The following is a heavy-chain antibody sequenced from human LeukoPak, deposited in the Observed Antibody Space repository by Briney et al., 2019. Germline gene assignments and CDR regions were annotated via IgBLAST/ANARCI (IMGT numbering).Heavy chain of an antibody. CDR3: AKDLGGSGSWYYFDY. D-gene: IGHD3-10*01. CDR1: GFTFDDYA. Sequence: GGSLRPSCAASGFTFDDYAMHWVRQAPGKGLEWVSGISWNSGSIGYADSVKGRFTISRDNAKNSLYLQMNSLRAEDTALYYCAKDLGGSGSWYYFDYWGQGTLVTVSS. V-gene: IGHV3-9*01. CDR2: ISWNSGSI. J-gene: IGHJ4*02.